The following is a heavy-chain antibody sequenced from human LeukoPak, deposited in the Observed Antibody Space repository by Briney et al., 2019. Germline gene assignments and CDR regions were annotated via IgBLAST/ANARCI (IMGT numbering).Heavy chain of an antibody. D-gene: IGHD5-18*01. V-gene: IGHV4-59*01. CDR2: IYYSGST. J-gene: IGHJ4*02. Sequence: SETLSLTCTVSGGSISSYYWSWIRQPPGKGLEWIGYIYYSGSTNYNPSLKSRVTISVDTSKNQFSLKLSSVTAADTAVYYCASSRGYSYGLFDYWGQGTLVTVSS. CDR1: GGSISSYY. CDR3: ASSRGYSYGLFDY.